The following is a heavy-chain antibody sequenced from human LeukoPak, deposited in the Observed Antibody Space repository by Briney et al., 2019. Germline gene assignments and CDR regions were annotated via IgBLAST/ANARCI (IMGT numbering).Heavy chain of an antibody. V-gene: IGHV3-48*01. J-gene: IGHJ6*03. CDR1: GFTFSSYA. D-gene: IGHD3-3*01. CDR2: ISSSSSTI. CDR3: AREGYDFWGVYMDV. Sequence: GGSLRLSCAASGFTFSSYAMSWVRQAPGKGLEWVSAISSSSSTIYYADSVKGRFTISRDNAKNSLYLQMNSLRAEDTAVYYCAREGYDFWGVYMDVWGKGTTVTVSS.